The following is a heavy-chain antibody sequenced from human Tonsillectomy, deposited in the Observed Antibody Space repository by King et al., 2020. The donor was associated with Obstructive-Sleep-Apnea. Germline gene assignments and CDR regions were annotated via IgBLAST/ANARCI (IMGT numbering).Heavy chain of an antibody. CDR1: GFTFGSYG. CDR2: ISYDGSNK. J-gene: IGHJ4*02. Sequence: VQLVESGGGVVQPGRSLRLSCAASGFTFGSYGMHWVRQAPGKGLEWVAVISYDGSNKYYADSVKGRFTISRDNSKNTLYLQMNSLRAEDTAVYYCAKDNAFLGYCSSTSCYAVDYWGQGTLVTVSS. CDR3: AKDNAFLGYCSSTSCYAVDY. D-gene: IGHD2-2*01. V-gene: IGHV3-30*18.